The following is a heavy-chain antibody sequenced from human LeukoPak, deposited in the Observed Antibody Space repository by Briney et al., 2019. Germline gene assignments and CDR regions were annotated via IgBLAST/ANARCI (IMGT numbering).Heavy chain of an antibody. V-gene: IGHV3-23*01. J-gene: IGHJ4*02. CDR1: GFTFSSYA. CDR2: ISNSGDST. Sequence: PGGSLRLSCAASGFTFSSYAMLWARQAPGKGLMCVSAISNSGDSTFYEHSVKGRFTIPRHNPKNTLSLKMKSVRPEHTRVYYCVIDAAGSMPFDYWGQGALVTVSS. CDR3: VIDAAGSMPFDY. D-gene: IGHD2-2*01.